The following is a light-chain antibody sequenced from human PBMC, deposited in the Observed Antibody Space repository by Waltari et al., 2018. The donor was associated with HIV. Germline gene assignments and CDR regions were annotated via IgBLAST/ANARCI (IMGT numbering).Light chain of an antibody. CDR3: QQYNNWPRT. V-gene: IGKV3-15*01. Sequence: EIVMTQSPATLSVSPGERANVSCRASQSFSSNLAWYQQKPGQAPRLLIYGASTRATGIPARFSGSGSGTEFTLTISSLQSEDFAVYYCQQYNNWPRTFGQGTKVEIK. J-gene: IGKJ1*01. CDR1: QSFSSN. CDR2: GAS.